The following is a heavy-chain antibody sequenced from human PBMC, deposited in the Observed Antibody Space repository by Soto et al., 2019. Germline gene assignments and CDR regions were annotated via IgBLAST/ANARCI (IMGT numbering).Heavy chain of an antibody. CDR1: GYSFTANS. CDR3: ARLLVAGPGYYFDY. Sequence: ASVKVSCKASGYSFTANSMHWVRQAPGQGLEWMGWINPNNGGTNYAQKLQGRVTMTTDTSTSTAYMELRSLRSDDTAVYYCARLLVAGPGYYFDYWGQGTLVTVSS. V-gene: IGHV1-2*02. J-gene: IGHJ4*02. D-gene: IGHD6-19*01. CDR2: INPNNGGT.